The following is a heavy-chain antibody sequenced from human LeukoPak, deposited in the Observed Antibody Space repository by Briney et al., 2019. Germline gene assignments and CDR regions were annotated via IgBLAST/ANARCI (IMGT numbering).Heavy chain of an antibody. CDR2: IYPGDSDT. D-gene: IGHD3-3*01. CDR1: GYSFTSYW. Sequence: GESLKISCKGSGYSFTSYWIGWVRQMPGKGLEWMGIIYPGDSDTRYSPSFQGQVTISADKSISTAYPQWSSLKASDTAMYYCARQSHTPYYDFWSATKKFDPWGQGTLVTVSS. J-gene: IGHJ5*02. CDR3: ARQSHTPYYDFWSATKKFDP. V-gene: IGHV5-51*01.